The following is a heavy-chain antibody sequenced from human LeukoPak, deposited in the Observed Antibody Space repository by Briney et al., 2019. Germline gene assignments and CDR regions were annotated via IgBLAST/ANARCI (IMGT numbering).Heavy chain of an antibody. J-gene: IGHJ4*02. CDR3: ARGEYYYDQWYFDY. V-gene: IGHV4-34*01. CDR2: INHSGIT. CDR1: GGSFCGYY. D-gene: IGHD3-22*01. Sequence: SETLSLTCAVYGGSFCGYYSSWIRQPPGKGLEWIGEINHSGITNYNPSLKSRVTISVDTSKNQFSLKLSSVTAADTAVYYCARGEYYYDQWYFDYWGQGTLVTVSS.